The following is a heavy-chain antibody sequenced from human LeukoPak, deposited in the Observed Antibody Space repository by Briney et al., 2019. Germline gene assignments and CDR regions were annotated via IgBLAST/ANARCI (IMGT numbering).Heavy chain of an antibody. D-gene: IGHD1-26*01. CDR2: INSDGSST. Sequence: GGSLRLSCAASGFTFSSYWMHWVRQAPGKGLVWVSRINSDGSSTSYADSVKGRFTISRDDAKNTLYLQMNSLRAEDTAVYYCAGVLDSGSAIDYWGQGTLVTVSS. CDR1: GFTFSSYW. J-gene: IGHJ4*02. V-gene: IGHV3-74*01. CDR3: AGVLDSGSAIDY.